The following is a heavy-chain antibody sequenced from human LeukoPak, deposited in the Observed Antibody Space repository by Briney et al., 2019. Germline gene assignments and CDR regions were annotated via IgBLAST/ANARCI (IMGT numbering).Heavy chain of an antibody. CDR2: IKQDGSEK. CDR3: ARDLKGFWSGYYVYYYYGMDV. V-gene: IGHV3-7*03. D-gene: IGHD3-3*01. CDR1: GFTFSSYW. J-gene: IGHJ6*02. Sequence: GGSLRLSCAASGFTFSSYWMSWVRQAPGKGPEWVANIKQDGSEKYYVDSVKGRFTISRDNAKNSLYLQMNSLRAEDTAVYYCARDLKGFWSGYYVYYYYGMDVWGQGTTVTVSS.